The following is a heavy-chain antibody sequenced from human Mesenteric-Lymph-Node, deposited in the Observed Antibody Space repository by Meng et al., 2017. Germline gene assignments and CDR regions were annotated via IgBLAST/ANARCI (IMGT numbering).Heavy chain of an antibody. Sequence: GGSLRLSCTASGFTFGDYAMSWVRQAPGKGLEWVGFIRSKAYGGTTEYAASVKGRFTISRDDSKSIAYLQMNSLRGDDTALYYCARNSFSSGYHYTDWGQGTLVTVSS. CDR1: GFTFGDYA. CDR3: ARNSFSSGYHYTD. J-gene: IGHJ4*02. D-gene: IGHD3-22*01. V-gene: IGHV3-49*04. CDR2: IRSKAYGGTT.